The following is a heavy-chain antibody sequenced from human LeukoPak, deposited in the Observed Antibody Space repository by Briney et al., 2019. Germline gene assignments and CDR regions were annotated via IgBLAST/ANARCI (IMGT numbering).Heavy chain of an antibody. CDR3: AKGDYYDFDS. J-gene: IGHJ5*01. CDR1: GFTFSSYA. V-gene: IGHV3-64*02. Sequence: PGGSLRLSCAASGFTFSSYAMHWVRQAPGKGLEYVSAISSNGGSTYYADSVKGRFTISRDNSKNTLYLQMDSLRAEDTAVYYCAKGDYYDFDSWGQGTLVTVSS. CDR2: ISSNGGST. D-gene: IGHD3-22*01.